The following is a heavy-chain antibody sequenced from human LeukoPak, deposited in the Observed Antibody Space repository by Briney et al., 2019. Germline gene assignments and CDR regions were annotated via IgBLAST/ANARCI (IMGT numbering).Heavy chain of an antibody. V-gene: IGHV3-20*04. D-gene: IGHD6-13*01. CDR1: GFTFSSYG. Sequence: GGTLRLSCAASGFTFSSYGMSWVRQAPGKGLEWVSGINGNGGSTGYADSVKGRFTISRDNARNSLYLQMKSLRAEDTAVYYCARTPSIVGYTSRELGHWYFDLWGRGTPVTVSS. J-gene: IGHJ2*01. CDR2: INGNGGST. CDR3: ARTPSIVGYTSRELGHWYFDL.